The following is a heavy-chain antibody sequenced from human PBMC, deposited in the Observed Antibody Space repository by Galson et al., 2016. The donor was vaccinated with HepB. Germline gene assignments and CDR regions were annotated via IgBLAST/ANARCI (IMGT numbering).Heavy chain of an antibody. D-gene: IGHD2-8*01. V-gene: IGHV4-59*01. J-gene: IGHJ4*02. Sequence: SETLSLTCTVSSGSIGTYYWNWIRQSPGRDLEWIGYIYHSGHSTYNPSLKSRVTISLDTSSNLFSLHLASATAADTAVYFCASGHCTDGVCFFDYWGQGIPVSVSS. CDR2: IYHSGHS. CDR1: SGSIGTYY. CDR3: ASGHCTDGVCFFDY.